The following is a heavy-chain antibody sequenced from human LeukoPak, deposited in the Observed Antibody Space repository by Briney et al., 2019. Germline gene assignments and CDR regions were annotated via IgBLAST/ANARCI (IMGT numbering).Heavy chain of an antibody. V-gene: IGHV4-31*03. CDR2: IYYSGST. D-gene: IGHD4-11*01. CDR3: ARGFGNYVRFDY. CDR1: GGCISSGGYY. J-gene: IGHJ4*02. Sequence: SETLTLTCTVSGGCISSGGYYWSWIRQHPGKGLEWIGYIYYSGSTYYNPSLKSRVTISVDTSKNQFSLKLSSVTAADTAVYYCARGFGNYVRFDYWGQGTLVTVSS.